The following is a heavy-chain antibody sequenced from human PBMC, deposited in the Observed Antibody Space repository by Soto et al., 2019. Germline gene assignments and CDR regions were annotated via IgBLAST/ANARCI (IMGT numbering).Heavy chain of an antibody. CDR1: GGSVSRNSHY. D-gene: IGHD2-15*01. J-gene: IGHJ3*02. CDR2: VYYDGTI. V-gene: IGHV4-39*01. CDR3: ASCRTHGTSTACVFDI. Sequence: QLQLQESGPGLVKPSETLSLTCTVSGGSVSRNSHYWGWIRQPPGEGLEWLGSVYYDGTIYYNTSVNGRVIITVDTSKNQFSLKVTSVTAADTAVYYFASCRTHGTSTACVFDIWGQGTMVTVAS.